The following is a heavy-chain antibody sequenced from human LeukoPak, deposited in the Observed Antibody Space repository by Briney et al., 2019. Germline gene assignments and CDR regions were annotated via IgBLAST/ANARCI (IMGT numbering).Heavy chain of an antibody. J-gene: IGHJ4*02. CDR3: ARPYGDYYFDY. Sequence: ASVTVSCTASGYTFTIYDINWVRQAPGQGLEWMGWMNPNSGNTGYAQKFQGRVTMTRNTSISTAYMELSSLRSEDTAVYYCARPYGDYYFDYWGQGTLVTVSS. V-gene: IGHV1-8*01. CDR1: GYTFTIYD. CDR2: MNPNSGNT. D-gene: IGHD4-17*01.